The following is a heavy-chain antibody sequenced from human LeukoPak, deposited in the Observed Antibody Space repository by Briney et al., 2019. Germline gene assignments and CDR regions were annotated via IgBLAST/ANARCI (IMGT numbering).Heavy chain of an antibody. V-gene: IGHV5-51*01. CDR1: GYSFTTYW. CDR2: IFPGDSNT. Sequence: GESLKISCKASGYSFTTYWIGWVRQMPGKGLEWMGIIFPGDSNTRYSPSFQGQVTISVDKSTNTAYLQWHNLKASDPAMSYCARGHNANYNDWFDPWGQGTLVTVSS. D-gene: IGHD4/OR15-4a*01. J-gene: IGHJ5*02. CDR3: ARGHNANYNDWFDP.